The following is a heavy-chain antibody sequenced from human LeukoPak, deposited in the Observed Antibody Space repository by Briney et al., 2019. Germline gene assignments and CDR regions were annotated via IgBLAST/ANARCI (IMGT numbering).Heavy chain of an antibody. J-gene: IGHJ4*02. Sequence: GWSLRLSCAASGFTFTNAWMSWVRQAPGKGLEGVGRIKSKTDGGTTDYAAPVKGRFTISRDDSKNTLYLEMNSLKIEDTAVYYCTTGRSGGSCPYWGQGTLVTVSS. D-gene: IGHD2-15*01. CDR1: GFTFTNAW. CDR3: TTGRSGGSCPY. V-gene: IGHV3-15*01. CDR2: IKSKTDGGTT.